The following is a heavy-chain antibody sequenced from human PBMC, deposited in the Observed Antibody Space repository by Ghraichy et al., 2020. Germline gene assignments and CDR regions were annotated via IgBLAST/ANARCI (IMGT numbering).Heavy chain of an antibody. CDR3: AKDRSYYYADGTFDI. CDR1: GFTFDDYA. J-gene: IGHJ3*02. V-gene: IGHV3-9*01. D-gene: IGHD3-10*01. CDR2: ISWNSGSI. Sequence: GGSLRLSCAASGFTFDDYAMHWVRQAPGKGLEWVSGISWNSGSIGYADSVKGRFTISRDNAKNSLYLQMNSLRAEDTALYYCAKDRSYYYADGTFDIWGQGTMVTVSS.